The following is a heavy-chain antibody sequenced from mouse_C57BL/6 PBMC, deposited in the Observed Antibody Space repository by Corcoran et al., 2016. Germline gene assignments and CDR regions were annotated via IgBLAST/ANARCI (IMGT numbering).Heavy chain of an antibody. V-gene: IGHV1-39*01. CDR3: ASCLGHYDGLDY. CDR1: AYSFTDYN. Sequence: EYQLQQSGPELVKTGASAKISCKASAYSFTDYNKNWVKQSNGKRLVWIGVINPNYGTTSYNQKFKGKATLTVDQSSSTAYMQLNSLTSEDSAVYYCASCLGHYDGLDYWGQGTTLTVSS. J-gene: IGHJ2*01. D-gene: IGHD1-1*01. CDR2: INPNYGTT.